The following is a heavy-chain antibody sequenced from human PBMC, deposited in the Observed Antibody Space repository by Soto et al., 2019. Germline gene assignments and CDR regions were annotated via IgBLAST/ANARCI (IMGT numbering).Heavy chain of an antibody. CDR2: ISGYNGDT. Sequence: QGHLVQSEAEVKKSGASVKVSCKASGYTFTRYGISWVRQAPGQSLEWMGWISGYNGDTNYAQKFQGRGSMTIDTSTTTAYMELRSLTSDDTAVYYCAKNGQPPYYYYGLDVWGQGTKVTVSS. J-gene: IGHJ6*02. D-gene: IGHD2-8*01. V-gene: IGHV1-18*01. CDR1: GYTFTRYG. CDR3: AKNGQPPYYYYGLDV.